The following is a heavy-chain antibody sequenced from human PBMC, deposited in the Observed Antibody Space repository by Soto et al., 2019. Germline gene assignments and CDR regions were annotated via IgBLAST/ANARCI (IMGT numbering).Heavy chain of an antibody. J-gene: IGHJ4*02. CDR3: AMDLYGGSSRFDY. D-gene: IGHD2-15*01. CDR1: GFTFSNNG. CDR2: ISSDGLNK. V-gene: IGHV3-30*03. Sequence: QVQLVESGGGAVQPGRSLRLSCAASGFTFSNNGIHWVRQAPGKGLEWVAVISSDGLNKYYADSVKGRFTISRDNSKNTLFLQMNSLRVEAPAVYYCAMDLYGGSSRFDYWGQGTLVTVSS.